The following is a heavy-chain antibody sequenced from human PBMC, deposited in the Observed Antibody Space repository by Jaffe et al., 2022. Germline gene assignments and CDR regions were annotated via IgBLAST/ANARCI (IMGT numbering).Heavy chain of an antibody. CDR2: IKQDGSEK. CDR1: GFTFSSYW. J-gene: IGHJ6*03. D-gene: IGHD3-10*01. V-gene: IGHV3-7*05. CDR3: AREGSGRSLYYYYMDV. Sequence: EVQLVESGGGLVQPGGSLRLSCAASGFTFSSYWMSWVRQAPGKGLEWVANIKQDGSEKYYVDSVKGRFTISRDNAKNSLYLQMNSLRAEDTAVYYCAREGSGRSLYYYYMDVWGKGTTVTVSS.